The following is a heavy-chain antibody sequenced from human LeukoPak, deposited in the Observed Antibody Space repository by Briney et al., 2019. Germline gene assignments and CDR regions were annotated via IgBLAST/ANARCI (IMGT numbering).Heavy chain of an antibody. CDR1: GFTFSSYD. Sequence: PGGSLRLSCAASGFTFSSYDMHWVRQAPGKGLEWVSAISGSGGSTYYADSVKGRFTISRDNSKNTLYLQMDSLRAEDTAVYYCAKYGDYVPFDYWGQGTLVTVSS. D-gene: IGHD4-17*01. J-gene: IGHJ4*02. CDR2: ISGSGGST. V-gene: IGHV3-23*01. CDR3: AKYGDYVPFDY.